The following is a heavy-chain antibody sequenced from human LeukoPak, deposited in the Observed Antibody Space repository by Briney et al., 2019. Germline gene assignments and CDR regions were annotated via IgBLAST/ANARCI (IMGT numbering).Heavy chain of an antibody. CDR1: GGSISSYY. D-gene: IGHD1-26*01. V-gene: IGHV4-59*01. J-gene: IGHJ3*02. CDR3: ARVVGARVDI. CDR2: IYYSGST. Sequence: SETLSPTCTVSGGSISSYYWSWIRQPPGKGLEWIGYIYYSGSTNYNPSLKSRVTISVDTSKNQFSLKLSSVTAADTAVYYCARVVGARVDIWGQGTMVTVSS.